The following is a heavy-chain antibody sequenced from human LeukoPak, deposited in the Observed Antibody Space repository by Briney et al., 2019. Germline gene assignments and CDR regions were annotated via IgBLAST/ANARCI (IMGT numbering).Heavy chain of an antibody. CDR2: IWYDGGHK. CDR1: GFVFSTFS. Sequence: GGSLRLSCAPSGFVFSTFSTHWVRQAPGKGLQWVAVIWYDGGHKYYADSVKGRFTISRDNSKNILYLEMNNLRVDDASLYYCAKGGNNRTEDGLDPWGQGTLVTVSS. V-gene: IGHV3-33*06. D-gene: IGHD5-24*01. J-gene: IGHJ5*02. CDR3: AKGGNNRTEDGLDP.